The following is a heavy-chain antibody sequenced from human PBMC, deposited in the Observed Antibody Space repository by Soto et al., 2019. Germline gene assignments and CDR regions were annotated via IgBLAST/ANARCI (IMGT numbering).Heavy chain of an antibody. Sequence: PSETLSLTCTVSGGSISSGDYYWSWIRHPPGKGLEWIGYIYYSGSTYYNPSLKSRVTISVDTSKNQFSLKLSSVTAADTAVYYCAREVGGFLEWLRGWFDPWGKGTLVTVSS. CDR3: AREVGGFLEWLRGWFDP. CDR1: GGSISSGDYY. J-gene: IGHJ5*02. CDR2: IYYSGST. V-gene: IGHV4-30-4*01. D-gene: IGHD3-3*01.